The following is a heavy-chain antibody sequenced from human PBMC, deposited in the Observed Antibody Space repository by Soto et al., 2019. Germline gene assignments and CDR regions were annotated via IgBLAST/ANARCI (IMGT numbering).Heavy chain of an antibody. D-gene: IGHD3-10*01. J-gene: IGHJ5*02. CDR1: GFTFSSYA. CDR2: ISGSGGST. V-gene: IGHV3-23*01. CDR3: AKDKKVGGMVRGVQSPFAVRRLDP. Sequence: EVQLLESGGGLVQPGGSLRLSCAASGFTFSSYAMSWVRQAPGKGLEWVSAISGSGGSTYYADSVKGRFTISRDNSKNTLYLQMNSLRAEDTAVYYCAKDKKVGGMVRGVQSPFAVRRLDPWGQGTLVTVSS.